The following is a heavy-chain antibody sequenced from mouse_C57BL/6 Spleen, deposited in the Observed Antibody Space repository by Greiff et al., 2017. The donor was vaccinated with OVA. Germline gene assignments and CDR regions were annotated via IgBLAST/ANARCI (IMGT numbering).Heavy chain of an antibody. J-gene: IGHJ4*01. Sequence: EVKLQESGGGLVQPGGSMKLSCAASGFTFSDAWMDWVRQSPEKGLEWVAEIRNKANNHATYYAESVKGRFTISRDDSKSSVYLQMNSLRAEDTGIYYCTRPRPFTTGVDYYAMDYWGQGTSVTVSS. CDR3: TRPRPFTTGVDYYAMDY. D-gene: IGHD1-1*01. CDR1: GFTFSDAW. V-gene: IGHV6-6*01. CDR2: IRNKANNHAT.